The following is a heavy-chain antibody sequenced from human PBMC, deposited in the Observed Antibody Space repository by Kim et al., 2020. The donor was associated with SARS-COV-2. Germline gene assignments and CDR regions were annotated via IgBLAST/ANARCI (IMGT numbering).Heavy chain of an antibody. CDR3: ARAPYDSSGYYYGTGFDY. Sequence: SETLSLTCTVSGGSISSGGYYWSWIRQHPGKGLEWIGYIYYSGSTYYNPSLKSRVTISVDTSKNQFSLKLSSVTAADTAVYYCARAPYDSSGYYYGTGFDYWGQGTLVTVSS. CDR2: IYYSGST. CDR1: GGSISSGGYY. V-gene: IGHV4-31*03. D-gene: IGHD3-22*01. J-gene: IGHJ4*02.